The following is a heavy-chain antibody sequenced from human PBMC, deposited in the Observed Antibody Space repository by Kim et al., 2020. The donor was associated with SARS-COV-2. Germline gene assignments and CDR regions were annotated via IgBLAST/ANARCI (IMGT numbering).Heavy chain of an antibody. CDR3: ARDQHSSGWLIAD. J-gene: IGHJ4*02. V-gene: IGHV3-30*04. D-gene: IGHD6-19*01. Sequence: GGSLRLSCAASGFTFSSYAMHWVRQAPGKGLEWVAVISYDGSNKDYADSVKGRFTISRDNSKNTLYLQMNSLRAEDTAVYYCARDQHSSGWLIADWGQGTLVSAS. CDR2: ISYDGSNK. CDR1: GFTFSSYA.